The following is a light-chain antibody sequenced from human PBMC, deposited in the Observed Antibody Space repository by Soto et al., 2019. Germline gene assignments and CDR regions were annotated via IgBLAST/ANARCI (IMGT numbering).Light chain of an antibody. Sequence: QSVLTQPPSASGTPGQRVTIFCSGSSSDVGSNYVYWYQQLPGTAPKLLIYRNNQRPSGVPDRFSGSKSGTSASLAIGGLRSEDEANYYCAAWDDCLSGRVFETGTKVTVL. CDR2: RNN. V-gene: IGLV1-47*01. J-gene: IGLJ1*01. CDR3: AAWDDCLSGRV. CDR1: SSDVGSNY.